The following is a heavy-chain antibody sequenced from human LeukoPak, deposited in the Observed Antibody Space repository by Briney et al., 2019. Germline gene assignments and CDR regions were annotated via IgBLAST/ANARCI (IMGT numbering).Heavy chain of an antibody. Sequence: SETLSLTCTVSGDSVTSSYWCWIRQSAGKGLEWIGRIYDNANTNYNPSPKSRVTMSVDTSKNQFSLRLSFVTAADTAVYYCARSEAFDIWGQGTTVTVSS. V-gene: IGHV4-4*07. CDR3: ARSEAFDI. CDR2: IYDNANT. CDR1: GDSVTSSY. J-gene: IGHJ3*02.